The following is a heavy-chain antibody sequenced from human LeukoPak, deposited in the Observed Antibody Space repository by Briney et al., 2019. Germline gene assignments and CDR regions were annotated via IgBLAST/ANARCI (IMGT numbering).Heavy chain of an antibody. CDR1: GFTFSNAW. V-gene: IGHV3-48*01. Sequence: GGSLRLSCAASGFTFSNAWMNWVRQAPGKGLEWVSYISSSSSTIYYADSVKGRFTISRDNAKNSLYLQMNSLRAEDTAVYYCAGNFDYWGQGTLVTVSS. J-gene: IGHJ4*02. CDR2: ISSSSSTI. CDR3: AGNFDY.